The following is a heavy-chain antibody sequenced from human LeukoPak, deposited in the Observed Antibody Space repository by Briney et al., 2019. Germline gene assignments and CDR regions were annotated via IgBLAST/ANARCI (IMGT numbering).Heavy chain of an antibody. CDR3: VKRPMAGVLERRTYYFDY. D-gene: IGHD3-3*01. CDR2: IIGGGLNA. V-gene: IGHV3-23*01. Sequence: GGALRVSCAASGFTFSSYSVNSVRQAPGKRLEWRSMIIGGGLNAYYADSVRGRVTISRDNSKSTLFLQMNSLRAEDTDLYYCVKRPMAGVLERRTYYFDYWGQGSLVTVSP. CDR1: GFTFSSYS. J-gene: IGHJ4*02.